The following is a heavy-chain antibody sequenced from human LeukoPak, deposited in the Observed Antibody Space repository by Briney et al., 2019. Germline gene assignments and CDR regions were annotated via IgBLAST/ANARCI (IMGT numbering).Heavy chain of an antibody. CDR1: GYTFTSYA. J-gene: IGHJ4*02. CDR2: INTNTGNP. V-gene: IGHV7-4-1*02. D-gene: IGHD6-13*01. CDR3: AKEGTYGSSWSLNY. Sequence: ASVKVSCKASGYTFTSYAMNWVRQAPRQGLEWTGLINTNTGNPTYAQGFTGRFVFSLDTSVNTAYLQISSLKAEDTAVYYCAKEGTYGSSWSLNYWGQGTLVTVSS.